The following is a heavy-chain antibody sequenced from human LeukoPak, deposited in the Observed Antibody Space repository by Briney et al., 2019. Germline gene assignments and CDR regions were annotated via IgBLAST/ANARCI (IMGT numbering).Heavy chain of an antibody. D-gene: IGHD3-10*01. CDR3: AKGRDTTTWYGSWIDR. J-gene: IGHJ5*02. Sequence: GGSLRLSWAASGFTFGSYGMSWVRQAPGKGLEWVSFITPNADRTSYADSVEGRFTISRDNSKNMLYVRMNSLGSEDTAVYFCAKGRDTTTWYGSWIDRWGQGTLVTVSS. CDR1: GFTFGSYG. CDR2: ITPNADRT. V-gene: IGHV3-23*01.